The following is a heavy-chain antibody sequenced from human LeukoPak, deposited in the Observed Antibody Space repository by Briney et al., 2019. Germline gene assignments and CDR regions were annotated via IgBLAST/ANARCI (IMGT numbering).Heavy chain of an antibody. CDR3: TQLWTGNGMVNS. CDR2: IKKKSEGATT. D-gene: IGHD3/OR15-3a*01. CDR1: GVRFGNVW. Sequence: GGSLRLSCAASGVRFGNVWMDCVRQAPEEGLEWAGRIKKKSEGATTNYAAAVKGRYTISREESKNTLCLQMNSQRSEDTAVVCATQLWTGNGMVNSWGQGTLVTVSS. J-gene: IGHJ4*02. V-gene: IGHV3-15*01.